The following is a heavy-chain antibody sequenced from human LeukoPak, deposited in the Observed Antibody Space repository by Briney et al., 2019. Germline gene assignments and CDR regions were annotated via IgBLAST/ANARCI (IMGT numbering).Heavy chain of an antibody. D-gene: IGHD6-6*01. J-gene: IGHJ4*02. CDR1: GFTFSSYE. CDR2: IGSSSSTI. Sequence: GGSLRLSCAASGFTFSSYEMNWVRQAPGKGLEWVSYIGSSSSTIYYADSVKGRFTISRDNAKNSLYLQMNSLRAEDTAVYYCARVGGGIAARPFDYWGQGTLVTVSS. V-gene: IGHV3-48*01. CDR3: ARVGGGIAARPFDY.